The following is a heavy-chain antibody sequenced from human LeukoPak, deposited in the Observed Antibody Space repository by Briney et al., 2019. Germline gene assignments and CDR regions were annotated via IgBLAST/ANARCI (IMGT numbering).Heavy chain of an antibody. CDR3: ARGPPYCSGGSCYSGY. CDR1: GYTFTSYE. V-gene: IGHV1-8*01. J-gene: IGHJ4*02. Sequence: ASVKVSCKASGYTFTSYEINWVRQATGQGLEWMGWMNPNSGNTGYAQKFQGRVTMTRNTSISTAYMELSSLRSEDTAVYYCARGPPYCSGGSCYSGYWGQGTLVTVSS. CDR2: MNPNSGNT. D-gene: IGHD2-15*01.